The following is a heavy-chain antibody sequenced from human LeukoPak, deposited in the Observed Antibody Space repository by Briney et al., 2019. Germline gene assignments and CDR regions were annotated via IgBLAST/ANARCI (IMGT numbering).Heavy chain of an antibody. J-gene: IGHJ6*02. V-gene: IGHV3-30*04. D-gene: IGHD6-25*01. CDR2: ISYDGSNK. CDR3: AKAIGYSSGRGHKGSYYYYGMDV. CDR1: GFTFSSYA. Sequence: PGRSLRLSCAASGFTFSSYAMHWVRQAPGKGLEWVAVISYDGSNKYYADSVKGRFTISRDNSKNTLYLQMNSLRAEDTAVYYCAKAIGYSSGRGHKGSYYYYGMDVWGQGTTVTVSS.